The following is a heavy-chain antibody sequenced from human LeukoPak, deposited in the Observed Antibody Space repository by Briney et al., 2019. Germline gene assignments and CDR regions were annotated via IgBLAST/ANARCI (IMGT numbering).Heavy chain of an antibody. J-gene: IGHJ5*02. CDR3: AKDRGITGSWFDP. CDR2: IYSGGST. Sequence: GGSLRLSCAASGFTVSSNYMNWVRQAPGKGLEWVSVIYSGGSTYYTDSVKGRFTISRDNSKNTLYLQMNSLRVEDTAVYYCAKDRGITGSWFDPWGQGTLVTVSS. CDR1: GFTVSSNY. D-gene: IGHD1-20*01. V-gene: IGHV3-53*01.